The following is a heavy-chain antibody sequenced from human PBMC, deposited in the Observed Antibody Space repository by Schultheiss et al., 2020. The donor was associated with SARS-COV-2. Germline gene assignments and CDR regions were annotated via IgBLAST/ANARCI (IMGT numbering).Heavy chain of an antibody. V-gene: IGHV4-4*09. D-gene: IGHD2-21*02. CDR1: YGSINTYY. CDR3: ARSPKRLYFDY. Sequence: SETLSLTCTVSYGSINTYYWAWIRQPPGKGLEWIGYIHHSGTTYYNPSLQSRVTISVDTSKNQFSLKLSSVTAADTAVYYCARSPKRLYFDYWGQGTLVTVSS. J-gene: IGHJ4*02. CDR2: IHHSGTT.